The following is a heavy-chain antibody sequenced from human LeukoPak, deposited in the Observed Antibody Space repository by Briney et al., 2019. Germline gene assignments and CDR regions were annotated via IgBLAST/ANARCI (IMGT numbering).Heavy chain of an antibody. V-gene: IGHV3-30*14. Sequence: SGGSLRLSCAASGFTFSNAWMSWVRQAPGKGLEWVAVISYDGSNKYYADSVKGRFTISRDNSKNTLYLQMNSLRAEDTAVYYCARDPGAAAGGDYWGQGTLVAVSS. CDR3: ARDPGAAAGGDY. CDR2: ISYDGSNK. D-gene: IGHD6-13*01. J-gene: IGHJ4*02. CDR1: GFTFSNAW.